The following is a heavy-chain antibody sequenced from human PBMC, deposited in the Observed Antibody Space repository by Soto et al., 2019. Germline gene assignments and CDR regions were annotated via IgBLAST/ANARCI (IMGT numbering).Heavy chain of an antibody. D-gene: IGHD6-6*01. V-gene: IGHV4-30-2*01. CDR1: GGSISSGGYS. Sequence: PSETLSLTCAVSGGSISSGGYSWSWIRQPPGKGLEWIGYIYHSGSTYYNPSLKSRVTISVDRSKNQFSLKLSSVTAADTAVYYCAAGGGLARYYWGGGTLVTVSA. J-gene: IGHJ4*02. CDR2: IYHSGST. CDR3: AAGGGLARYY.